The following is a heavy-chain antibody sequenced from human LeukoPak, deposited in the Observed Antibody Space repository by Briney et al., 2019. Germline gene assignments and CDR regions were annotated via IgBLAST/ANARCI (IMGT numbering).Heavy chain of an antibody. CDR2: ISYDGSNK. CDR3: ARSYYYDSSGYFGY. Sequence: GGSLRLSCAASGFTFSSYWMNWVRQAPGKGLEWVAVISYDGSNKYYADSVKGRFTISRDNSKNTLYLQMNSLRAEDTAVYYCARSYYYDSSGYFGYWGQGTLVTVSS. J-gene: IGHJ4*02. CDR1: GFTFSSYW. D-gene: IGHD3-22*01. V-gene: IGHV3-30-3*01.